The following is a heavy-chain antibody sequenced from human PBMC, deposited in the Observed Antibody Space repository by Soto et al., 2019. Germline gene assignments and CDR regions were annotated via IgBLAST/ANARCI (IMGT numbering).Heavy chain of an antibody. CDR3: ASPLKVAGKWGTGDYYYGMDV. J-gene: IGHJ6*02. CDR2: IWYDGSNK. Sequence: GGSLRLSCAASGFTFSSYGMHWVRQAPGKGLEWVAVIWYDGSNKYYADSVKGRFTMSRDNSKNMMCLQMNSLRAEDTAVYYCASPLKVAGKWGTGDYYYGMDVWGQGTTVTVSS. V-gene: IGHV3-33*01. CDR1: GFTFSSYG. D-gene: IGHD6-19*01.